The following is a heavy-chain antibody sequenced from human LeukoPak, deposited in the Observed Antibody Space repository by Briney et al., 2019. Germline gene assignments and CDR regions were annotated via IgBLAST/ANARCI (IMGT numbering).Heavy chain of an antibody. V-gene: IGHV1-18*01. D-gene: IGHD3-22*01. Sequence: GASVKVSCKASGYTFTSYGISWVRQAPGQGLEWMGWISAYNGNTNYAQKLQGRVTMTTDTSTSTAYMELRSLRSDDTAVYYCARGYYDSSGYLLIGDYYYYYYMDVWGKGTTVTVSS. J-gene: IGHJ6*03. CDR1: GYTFTSYG. CDR3: ARGYYDSSGYLLIGDYYYYYYMDV. CDR2: ISAYNGNT.